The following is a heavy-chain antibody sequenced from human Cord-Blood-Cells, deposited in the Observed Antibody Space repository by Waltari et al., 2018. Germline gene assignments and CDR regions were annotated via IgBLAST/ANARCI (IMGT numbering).Heavy chain of an antibody. J-gene: IGHJ3*02. V-gene: IGHV4-59*11. D-gene: IGHD3-16*01. CDR2: IYYSGST. Sequence: QVQLQESGPGLVKPSETLSLTCTVSGGSISSHYWSWIRQPPGKGLEWIGYIYYSGSTNYNPSLQSRVTISVDTSKNQFSLKLSSVTAADTAVYYCARGGAFDIWGQGTMVTVSS. CDR1: GGSISSHY. CDR3: ARGGAFDI.